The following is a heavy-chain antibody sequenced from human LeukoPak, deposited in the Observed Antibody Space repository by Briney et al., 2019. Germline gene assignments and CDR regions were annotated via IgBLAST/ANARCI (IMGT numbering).Heavy chain of an antibody. CDR2: ISWNSGSI. CDR3: ARAVIGSGSCMDV. J-gene: IGHJ6*03. V-gene: IGHV3-9*01. CDR1: GFTFDDYA. D-gene: IGHD3-10*01. Sequence: GGSLRLSCAASGFTFDDYAMHWVRQAPGKGLEWVSGISWNSGSIGYADSVKGRFTISRDNAKNSLYLQMNSLRAEDTAVYYCARAVIGSGSCMDVWGKGTTVTVSS.